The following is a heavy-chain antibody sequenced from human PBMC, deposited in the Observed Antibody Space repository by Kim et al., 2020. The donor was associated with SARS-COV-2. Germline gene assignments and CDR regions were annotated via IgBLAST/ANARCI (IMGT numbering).Heavy chain of an antibody. CDR2: ISWNSGSI. D-gene: IGHD6-13*01. Sequence: GGSLRLSCAASGFTFDDYAMHWVRQAPGKGLEWVSGISWNSGSIGYADSVKGRFTISRDNAKNSLYLQMNSLRAEDTALYYCAKVGLAAAGGFDYWGQGTLVTVSS. CDR1: GFTFDDYA. J-gene: IGHJ4*02. V-gene: IGHV3-9*01. CDR3: AKVGLAAAGGFDY.